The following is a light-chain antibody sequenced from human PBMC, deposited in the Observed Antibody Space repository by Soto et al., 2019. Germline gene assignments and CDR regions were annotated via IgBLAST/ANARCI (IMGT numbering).Light chain of an antibody. J-gene: IGLJ3*02. V-gene: IGLV2-14*01. CDR3: SSYTSTNTWV. CDR1: SSDVGGYNY. Sequence: ALTQPASVSGSPGQSITISCTGTSSDVGGYNYVSWYQQHPGKAPKFLIYEVSNRPSGVSNRFSGSKSGNTASLTISGLQAEDEADYYCSSYTSTNTWVFGGGTKLTVL. CDR2: EVS.